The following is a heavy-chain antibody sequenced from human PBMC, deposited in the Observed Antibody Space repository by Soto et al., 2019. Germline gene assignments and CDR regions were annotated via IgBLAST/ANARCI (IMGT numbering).Heavy chain of an antibody. V-gene: IGHV3-74*01. D-gene: IGHD4-17*01. J-gene: IGHJ4*02. CDR3: AKDVTTVTLADFDY. CDR1: GFTFSSYW. CDR2: INGDGTNT. Sequence: SLRLSCAASGFTFSSYWMHWVRQVPGKGLVWVSGINGDGTNTGYADSVKGRFTISRDNSKNTLYLQMNSLRAEDTAVYYCAKDVTTVTLADFDYWGRGTLVTVSS.